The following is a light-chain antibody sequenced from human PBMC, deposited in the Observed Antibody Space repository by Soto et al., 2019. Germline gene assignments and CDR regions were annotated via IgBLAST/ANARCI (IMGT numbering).Light chain of an antibody. CDR2: SAS. CDR1: EDIRTW. J-gene: IGKJ1*01. V-gene: IGKV1-5*03. Sequence: DIQMTQSPSTLSASVGDRVTITCGASEDIRTWLAWYQQKPGKAPKLLIYSASSLETGVPSRFSGSGSGTDFTLTISSLQPDDFAAYFCQHYKSYSETFGQGTKVDIK. CDR3: QHYKSYSET.